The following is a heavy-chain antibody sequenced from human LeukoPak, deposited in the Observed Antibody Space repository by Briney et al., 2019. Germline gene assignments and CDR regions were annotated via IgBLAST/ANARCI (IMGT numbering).Heavy chain of an antibody. Sequence: EASVKVSCKASGYTFTGYYMHWVRQAPGQGLEWMGIINPSGGTTTYAQKFQGRVTMTRDTSTSTVYMELSSLRSEDTAVYYCARDPDSSNWFDPWGQGTLVTVSS. CDR3: ARDPDSSNWFDP. D-gene: IGHD6-13*01. CDR1: GYTFTGYY. V-gene: IGHV1-46*01. CDR2: INPSGGTT. J-gene: IGHJ5*02.